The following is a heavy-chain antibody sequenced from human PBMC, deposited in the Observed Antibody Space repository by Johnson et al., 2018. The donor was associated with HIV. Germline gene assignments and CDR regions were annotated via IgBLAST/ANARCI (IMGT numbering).Heavy chain of an antibody. CDR1: GFTFSNFA. D-gene: IGHD6-6*01. Sequence: EVQLVESGGGLVQPGGSLRLSCAASGFTFSNFAMSWVRQAPGKGLEWVSGISGSGGSTYYADSVKGRFSISRDNSKNTLYLQMNSLRAEDTALYYCARAEQLAGGAFDIWGQGTMVTVSS. CDR2: ISGSGGST. J-gene: IGHJ3*02. CDR3: ARAEQLAGGAFDI. V-gene: IGHV3-23*04.